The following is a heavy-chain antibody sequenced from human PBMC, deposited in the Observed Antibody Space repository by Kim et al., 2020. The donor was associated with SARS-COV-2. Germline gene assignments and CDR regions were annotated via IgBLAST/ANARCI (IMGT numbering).Heavy chain of an antibody. J-gene: IGHJ4*02. CDR2: ISYDGSNK. CDR3: ARGYYYGSGSYPGGKFDY. CDR1: GFTFSSYA. D-gene: IGHD3-10*01. Sequence: GGSLRLSCAASGFTFSSYAMHWVRQAPGKGLEWVAVISYDGSNKYYADSVKGRFTISRDNSKNTLYLQMNSLRAEDTAVYYCARGYYYGSGSYPGGKFDYWGQGTLVTVSS. V-gene: IGHV3-30*04.